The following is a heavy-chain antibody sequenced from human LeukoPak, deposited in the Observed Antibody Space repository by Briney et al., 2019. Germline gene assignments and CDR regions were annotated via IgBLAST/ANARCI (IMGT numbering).Heavy chain of an antibody. J-gene: IGHJ1*01. CDR3: ARDAGSSGYGHFQH. Sequence: GGSLRLSCAASGFTFSSYWMSWVRQAPGKGLEWVANIKQDGSEKYYVDSVKGRFTISRDNAKNSLYLQMNSLRAEDTAVYYCARDAGSSGYGHFQHWGQGTLVTVSS. V-gene: IGHV3-7*01. CDR2: IKQDGSEK. CDR1: GFTFSSYW. D-gene: IGHD3-22*01.